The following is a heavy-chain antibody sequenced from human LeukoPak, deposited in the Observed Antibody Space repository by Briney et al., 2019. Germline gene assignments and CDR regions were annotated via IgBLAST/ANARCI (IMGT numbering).Heavy chain of an antibody. D-gene: IGHD3-10*01. CDR1: GYSFTDYY. CDR2: INPNSGGT. CDR3: ARDPASYGSGSLFDY. Sequence: ASVKVSCKASGYSFTDYYMHWVRQAPGQGLEWMGWINPNSGGTNYAQKFQGRVTMTRDTSISTAYMELSRLRSDDTAVYYCARDPASYGSGSLFDYWGQGTLVTVSS. J-gene: IGHJ4*02. V-gene: IGHV1-2*02.